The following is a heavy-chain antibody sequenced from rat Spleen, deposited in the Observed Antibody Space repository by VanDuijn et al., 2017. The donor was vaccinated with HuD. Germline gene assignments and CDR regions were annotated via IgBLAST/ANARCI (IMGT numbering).Heavy chain of an antibody. CDR3: TREGYNNWGAFAY. J-gene: IGHJ3*01. CDR2: IWSGGNT. D-gene: IGHD1-10*01. V-gene: IGHV2-15*01. Sequence: QVQLKESGPGLVQPSQTLSLTCPVSGFSLTSDVVIWVRQPPGKGLEWMGAIWSGGNTDYNSALKSRLSISRDTSKSQFFLKMNSLQTEDTAIYFCTREGYNNWGAFAYWGQGTLVTVSS. CDR1: GFSLTSDV.